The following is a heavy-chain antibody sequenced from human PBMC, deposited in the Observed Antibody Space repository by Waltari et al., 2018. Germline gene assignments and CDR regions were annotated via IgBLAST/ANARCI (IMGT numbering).Heavy chain of an antibody. V-gene: IGHV4-4*02. D-gene: IGHD6-13*01. CDR3: ARASAANAFEI. CDR1: GGSISSSNW. J-gene: IGHJ3*02. Sequence: QVQLQESGPGLVKPSGTLSLTCAVSGGSISSSNWWSWVRQPPGKGLEWIGESYQMGRTNYNPSLKVRVTISVDKYKNQFSLKLGYVNAADTAVYYCARASAANAFEIWGQGTMVNVSS. CDR2: SYQMGRT.